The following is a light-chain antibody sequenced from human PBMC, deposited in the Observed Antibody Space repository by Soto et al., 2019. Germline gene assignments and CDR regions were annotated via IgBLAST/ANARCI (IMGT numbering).Light chain of an antibody. J-gene: IGKJ5*01. Sequence: DIQLTHTPSTFSASVRDEVTITCRASQTISRWLAWYQQKPGRTPKLLIYDASTLESGVPSRFSGSGYETEFTLTISRLQPDDFATYFCHSRAFGQGTRLEIK. V-gene: IGKV1-5*01. CDR2: DAS. CDR3: HSRA. CDR1: QTISRW.